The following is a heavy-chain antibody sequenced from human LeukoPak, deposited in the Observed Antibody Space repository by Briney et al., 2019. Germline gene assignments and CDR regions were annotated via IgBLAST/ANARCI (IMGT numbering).Heavy chain of an antibody. J-gene: IGHJ4*02. V-gene: IGHV4-59*01. D-gene: IGHD6-13*01. CDR2: IYYSGTT. Sequence: SETLSLTCTVSGGSISSYYWSWIRQPPGKGLEWIGYIYYSGTTNYNPSLKSRVTISVDTCKNQFSLKLSSVTAADTAVYYCARGVYIAAAKYGYWGKGTLVTVPS. CDR3: ARGVYIAAAKYGY. CDR1: GGSISSYY.